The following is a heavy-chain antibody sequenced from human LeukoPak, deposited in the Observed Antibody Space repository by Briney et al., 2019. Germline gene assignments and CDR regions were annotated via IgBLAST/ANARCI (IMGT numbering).Heavy chain of an antibody. V-gene: IGHV5-10-1*01. CDR2: IDPSDSYT. D-gene: IGHD5-12*01. Sequence: PGESLKISCKGPGYSFTSYWISWVRQMPGKGLEWMGRIDPSDSYTNYSPSFQGHVTISADKSISTAYLQWGSLKASDTAMYYCVADIVATIGDYWGQGTLVTVSS. CDR3: VADIVATIGDY. CDR1: GYSFTSYW. J-gene: IGHJ4*02.